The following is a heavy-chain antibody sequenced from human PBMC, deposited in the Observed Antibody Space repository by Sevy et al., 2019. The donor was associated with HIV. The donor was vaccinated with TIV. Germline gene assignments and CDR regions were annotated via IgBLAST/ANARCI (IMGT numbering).Heavy chain of an antibody. CDR2: ISAYNGNT. J-gene: IGHJ4*02. CDR1: GYSFTSYG. D-gene: IGHD3-3*01. Sequence: ASVKVSCQASGYSFTSYGITWVRQAPGQGLEWMGWISAYNGNTNYAREFQGRLTMTTDTSTSTVYMDLRSLRSDDTAVYYCAFTKGVFGVVMTSFFFDYWGQGTPVTVS. V-gene: IGHV1-18*01. CDR3: AFTKGVFGVVMTSFFFDY.